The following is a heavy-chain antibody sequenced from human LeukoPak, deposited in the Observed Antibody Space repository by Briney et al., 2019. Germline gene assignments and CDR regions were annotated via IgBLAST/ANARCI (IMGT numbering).Heavy chain of an antibody. CDR3: ARAIVGTENFDY. V-gene: IGHV3-30*10. CDR1: GFSFSTYA. D-gene: IGHD5-12*01. CDR2: VSHDTRTK. Sequence: GGSLRLSCAASGFSFSTYAMHWVRQTPGKGLEWVAVVSHDTRTKYYTDSLKGRFTISRDNSKNTLYLQMNGLRTDDTAIYYCARAIVGTENFDYWGQGTLVTVSS. J-gene: IGHJ4*02.